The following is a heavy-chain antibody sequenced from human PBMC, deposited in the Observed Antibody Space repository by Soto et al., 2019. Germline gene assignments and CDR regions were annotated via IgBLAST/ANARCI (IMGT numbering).Heavy chain of an antibody. CDR2: ISAYNGNT. CDR3: ARLTGXKFLEWLPHYYYYGMDV. D-gene: IGHD3-3*01. Sequence: ASVKVSCKASGYTFTSYGISWVRQAPGQGLEWMGWISAYNGNTNYAQKLQGRVTMTTDTSTSTAYMELRSLRSDDTAVYYCARLTGXKFLEWLPHYYYYGMDVWGQGTTVTVSS. CDR1: GYTFTSYG. V-gene: IGHV1-18*01. J-gene: IGHJ6*02.